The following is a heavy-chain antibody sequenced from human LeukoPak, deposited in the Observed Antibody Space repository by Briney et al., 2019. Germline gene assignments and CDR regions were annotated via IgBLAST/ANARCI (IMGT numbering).Heavy chain of an antibody. Sequence: GGSLRLSCAASGFTFSDYYMSWIRQAPGKGLEWVSYISSSGSTIYYADSVKGRFTISRDNAKNSLYLQMNSLRAEDTAVYYCARVGKDIVVVPAATNFDYWGQGTLVTVSS. CDR3: ARVGKDIVVVPAATNFDY. CDR2: ISSSGSTI. CDR1: GFTFSDYY. J-gene: IGHJ4*02. V-gene: IGHV3-11*01. D-gene: IGHD2-2*01.